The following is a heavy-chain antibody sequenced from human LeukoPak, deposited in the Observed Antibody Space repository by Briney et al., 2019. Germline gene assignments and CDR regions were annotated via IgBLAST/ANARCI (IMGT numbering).Heavy chain of an antibody. CDR3: ASHYYDSSGYPNYYYYYYMDV. CDR2: IYYSGST. J-gene: IGHJ6*03. D-gene: IGHD3-22*01. Sequence: SETLSLTCTVSGGSISSSSYYWGWIRQPPGKGLEWIGSIYYSGSTYYNPSLKSRVTISVDTSKNQFSLKLSSVTAADTAVYYCASHYYDSSGYPNYYYYYYMDVWGKGTTVTISS. CDR1: GGSISSSSYY. V-gene: IGHV4-39*01.